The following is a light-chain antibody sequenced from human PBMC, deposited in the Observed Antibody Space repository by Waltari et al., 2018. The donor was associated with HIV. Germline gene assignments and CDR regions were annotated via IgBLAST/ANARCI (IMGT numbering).Light chain of an antibody. CDR1: QGIAHA. J-gene: IGKJ4*01. V-gene: IGKV1-13*02. CDR2: DAS. Sequence: AIQLTQSPSSLSASVGDRVTLTCRASQGIAHALAWYQQKPGKPPKVLIFDASNLEGGVSSRFSGSGSGTEFTLTINSLQPEDFATYFCHQFNSYPNTFGGGTKVEIK. CDR3: HQFNSYPNT.